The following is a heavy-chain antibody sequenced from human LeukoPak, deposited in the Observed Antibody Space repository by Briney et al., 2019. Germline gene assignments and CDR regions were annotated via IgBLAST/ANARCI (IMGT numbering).Heavy chain of an antibody. V-gene: IGHV3-7*01. CDR2: INLDGSEK. J-gene: IGHJ4*02. D-gene: IGHD2-21*02. Sequence: GGSLRLSCAASGFTFRNHWMSWGRQAPGKGLEYVANINLDGSEKYYVDSVKGRFTISRDNAKNSLYLQMNSLRAEDTAVYYCARYGGDLGVAFDYWGQGTLVPVSS. CDR1: GFTFRNHW. CDR3: ARYGGDLGVAFDY.